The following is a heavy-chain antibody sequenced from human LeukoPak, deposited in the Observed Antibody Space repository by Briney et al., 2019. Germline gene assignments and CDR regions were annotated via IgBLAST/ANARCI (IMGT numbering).Heavy chain of an antibody. CDR3: AREKTNWFDP. CDR1: GFTFSDYY. V-gene: IGHV3-11*04. J-gene: IGHJ5*02. CDR2: ISSSGSTI. Sequence: SGGSLRLSCAASGFTFSDYYMTWIRQAPGTGLEWVSYISSSGSTIYYADSVKGRFTISRDNAKNSLYLQMNSLRAEDTAVYYCAREKTNWFDPWGQGTLVTVSS.